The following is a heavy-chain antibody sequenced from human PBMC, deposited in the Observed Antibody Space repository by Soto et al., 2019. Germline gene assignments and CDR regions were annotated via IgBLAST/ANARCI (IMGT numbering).Heavy chain of an antibody. CDR1: GGTFSSYA. Sequence: SVKVSCKASGGTFSSYAISWVRQAPGQGLEWMGGIIPIFGTANYAQKFQGRVTITADESTSTAYMELSSLRSEDTAVYYCARPYDILTGYYQPYYLDYWGQGTLVTVSS. D-gene: IGHD3-9*01. CDR2: IIPIFGTA. J-gene: IGHJ4*02. V-gene: IGHV1-69*13. CDR3: ARPYDILTGYYQPYYLDY.